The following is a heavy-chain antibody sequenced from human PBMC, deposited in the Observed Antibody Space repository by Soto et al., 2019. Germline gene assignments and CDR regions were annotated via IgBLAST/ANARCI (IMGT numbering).Heavy chain of an antibody. D-gene: IGHD5-12*01. V-gene: IGHV4-34*01. CDR2: INHSGST. CDR1: GGSFSGYY. Sequence: QVQLQQWGAGLLKPSETLSLTCAVYGGSFSGYYWSWIRQPPGKGLEWIGEINHSGSTNYNPSLKSRVTVSVDTSKNQFSLKLSSVNAADTAVYYCARRYSGYDFDYWGQGTLVTVSS. CDR3: ARRYSGYDFDY. J-gene: IGHJ4*02.